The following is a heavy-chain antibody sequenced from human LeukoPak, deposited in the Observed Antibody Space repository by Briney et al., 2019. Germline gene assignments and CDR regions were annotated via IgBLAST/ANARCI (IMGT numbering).Heavy chain of an antibody. CDR2: ISAYNGNT. CDR1: GYTFTSYG. CDR3: ARGRGRATRPPYFDY. V-gene: IGHV1-18*01. J-gene: IGHJ4*02. D-gene: IGHD1-1*01. Sequence: GASVKVSCKASGYTFTSYGISWVRQAPGQGLEWMGWISAYNGNTNYAQKLQGRVTMTTDTSTSTAYMELRSLRSEDTAVYYCARGRGRATRPPYFDYWGQGTLVTVSS.